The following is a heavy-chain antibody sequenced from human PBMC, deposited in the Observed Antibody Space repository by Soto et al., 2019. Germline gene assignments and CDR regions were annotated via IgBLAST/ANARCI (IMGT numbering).Heavy chain of an antibody. V-gene: IGHV4-34*01. CDR3: ARVGYYYYGMDV. CDR1: GGSFSGYY. Sequence: QVQLQQWGAGLLKPSETLSLTCAVYGGSFSGYYWSWIRQPPGKGLEWIGEINHSGSTNYNPTLNSRVTISGDPSKDQFSQKLSSGTAADTAVYYCARVGYYYYGMDVWGQGTTVTVSS. J-gene: IGHJ6*02. CDR2: INHSGST.